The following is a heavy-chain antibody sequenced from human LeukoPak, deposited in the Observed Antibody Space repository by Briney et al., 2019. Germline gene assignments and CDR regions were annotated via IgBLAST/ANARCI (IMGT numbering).Heavy chain of an antibody. CDR2: ISSSSTYI. CDR3: ARTDYDILTDYYNPSFQH. V-gene: IGHV3-21*01. Sequence: GGSLRLSCAASGFTFNSYSMNWVRQAPGKGLEGVSSISSSSTYIYYADLVKGRFTISRDNAKNSLFLQMNSLRAEDTAVYYCARTDYDILTDYYNPSFQHWGQGTLVTVSS. CDR1: GFTFNSYS. D-gene: IGHD3-9*01. J-gene: IGHJ1*01.